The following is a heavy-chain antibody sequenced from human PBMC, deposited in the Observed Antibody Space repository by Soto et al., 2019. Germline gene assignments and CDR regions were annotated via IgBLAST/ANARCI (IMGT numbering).Heavy chain of an antibody. CDR2: IYYSGST. D-gene: IGHD6-13*01. J-gene: IGHJ6*02. Sequence: SETLSLTCTVSGGSISSYYWSWIRQPPGKGMEWIGYIYYSGSTNHNPSLKSRVTISVDTSKNQFSLKLSSVTAADTAVYYCARDGGYSSLYYYYYGMDVWGQGTTV. CDR1: GGSISSYY. CDR3: ARDGGYSSLYYYYYGMDV. V-gene: IGHV4-59*01.